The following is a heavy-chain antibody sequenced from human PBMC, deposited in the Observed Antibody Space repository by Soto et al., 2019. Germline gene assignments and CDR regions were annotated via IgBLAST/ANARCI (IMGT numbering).Heavy chain of an antibody. CDR3: ARGDYRVLEF. J-gene: IGHJ4*02. CDR1: GFSFASSW. CDR2: IYPGDSDT. D-gene: IGHD4-4*01. Sequence: PGESLKISCKGSGFSFASSWIGWVRQMPGKGLEWMGVIYPGDSDTRYSPSFQGQVTISADKSTSTAYLQWSSLKASDTAMYYCARGDYRVLEFWGQGTLVTVSS. V-gene: IGHV5-51*01.